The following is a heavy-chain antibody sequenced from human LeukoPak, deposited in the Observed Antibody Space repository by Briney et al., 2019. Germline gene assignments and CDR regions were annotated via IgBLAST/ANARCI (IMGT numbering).Heavy chain of an antibody. CDR3: ARVPEYYYDSSGYDH. J-gene: IGHJ4*02. CDR2: INHSGST. D-gene: IGHD3-22*01. Sequence: PSETLSLTCAVYGGSFSGYYWSWIRQHPGKGLEWIGEINHSGSTNYNPSLKSRVTISVDTSKNQFSLKLSSVTAADTAVYYCARVPEYYYDSSGYDHWGQGTLVTVSS. V-gene: IGHV4-34*01. CDR1: GGSFSGYY.